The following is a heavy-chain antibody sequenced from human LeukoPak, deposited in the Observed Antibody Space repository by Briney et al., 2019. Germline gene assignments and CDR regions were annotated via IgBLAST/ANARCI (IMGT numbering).Heavy chain of an antibody. CDR1: GGSISSHY. Sequence: SETLSLTRTVSGGSISSHYWSWIREPPGKGLEWIGYIYYSGSTNYNPSLKSRVNISVDTSKNQFSLKLSSVTAADTAVYYCARIVNSGSYYDYWGQGTLVTVSS. J-gene: IGHJ4*02. CDR2: IYYSGST. CDR3: ARIVNSGSYYDY. V-gene: IGHV4-59*11. D-gene: IGHD1-26*01.